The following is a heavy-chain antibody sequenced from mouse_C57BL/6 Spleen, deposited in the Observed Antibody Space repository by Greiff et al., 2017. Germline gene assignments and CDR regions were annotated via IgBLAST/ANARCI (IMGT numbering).Heavy chain of an antibody. V-gene: IGHV1-69*01. D-gene: IGHD2-2*01. J-gene: IGHJ2*01. CDR3: ARSGYDY. Sequence: QVQLQQPGAELVLPGASVKLSCKASGYTFTSYWMHWVKQRPGQGLEWIGEIDPSDSYTNYNQPFKGKSTLTVDKSSSTAYMQLSSLTSEDSAVYYCARSGYDYWGQGTTLTVSS. CDR1: GYTFTSYW. CDR2: IDPSDSYT.